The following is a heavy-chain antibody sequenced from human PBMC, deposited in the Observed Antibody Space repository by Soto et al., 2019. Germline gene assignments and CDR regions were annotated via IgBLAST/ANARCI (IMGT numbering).Heavy chain of an antibody. CDR3: ARGVAGTGFDL. V-gene: IGHV6-1*01. D-gene: IGHD6-19*01. Sequence: SQTPSVTCAMSGSSVSSNTAAWNCIRSSPSRGLEWLGRTYYRSNWRHDYAVSVKSRITVNPDTSKNHFSLQLNSVTPDDTAVYYCARGVAGTGFDLWGQGTLVTVSS. CDR1: GSSVSSNTAA. J-gene: IGHJ4*02. CDR2: TYYRSNWRH.